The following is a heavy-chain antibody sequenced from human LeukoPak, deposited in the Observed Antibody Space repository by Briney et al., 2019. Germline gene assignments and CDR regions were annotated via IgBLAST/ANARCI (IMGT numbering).Heavy chain of an antibody. CDR2: INHSGST. CDR1: GGSFSGYY. Sequence: SETLSLTCAVYGGSFSGYYWSWIRQPPGKGLEWIGEINHSGSTNYNPSLKSRVTISVDTSKNQFSLKLSSVTAADTAVYYCARGPSIQLWSNPYYYYGMDVWGQGTTVTVSS. CDR3: ARGPSIQLWSNPYYYYGMDV. D-gene: IGHD5-18*01. J-gene: IGHJ6*02. V-gene: IGHV4-34*01.